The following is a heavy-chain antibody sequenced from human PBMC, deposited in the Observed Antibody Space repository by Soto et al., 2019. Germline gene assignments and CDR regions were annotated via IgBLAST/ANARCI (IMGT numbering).Heavy chain of an antibody. Sequence: GGSLRLSFAVSPFTLSRDAMCWVRQAPRKGLEWVSAISGSGGSTYYADSVKGRFTISRDNSKNTLYLQMNSLRAEDTAVYYCAKDYIWMSHPHTSLDFSCQTTLVTRSS. V-gene: IGHV3-23*01. CDR2: ISGSGGST. D-gene: IGHD2-2*03. CDR1: PFTLSRDA. CDR3: AKDYIWMSHPHTSLDF. J-gene: IGHJ4*02.